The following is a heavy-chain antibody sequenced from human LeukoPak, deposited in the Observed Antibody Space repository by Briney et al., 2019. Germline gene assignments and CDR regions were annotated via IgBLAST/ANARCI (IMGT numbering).Heavy chain of an antibody. Sequence: GGSLRLSCAASGFTFSSYSMNWVRQAPGKGLEWVSSISSSSSYIYYADSVKGRFTISRDNAKNSLYLQMNSLRAEDTAVYYCARGFSGYYDSSGTYYWGRGTLVTVSS. CDR3: ARGFSGYYDSSGTYY. J-gene: IGHJ4*02. CDR1: GFTFSSYS. CDR2: ISSSSSYI. V-gene: IGHV3-21*01. D-gene: IGHD3-22*01.